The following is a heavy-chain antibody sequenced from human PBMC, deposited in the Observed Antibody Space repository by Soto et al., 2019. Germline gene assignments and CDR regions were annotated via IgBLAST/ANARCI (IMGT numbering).Heavy chain of an antibody. CDR2: ISYDGSNK. D-gene: IGHD2-21*02. V-gene: IGHV3-30*18. CDR3: AKVSGDLPFDY. CDR1: GFTFSSYG. Sequence: QVQLVESGGGVVQPGRSLRLSCAASGFTFSSYGMHWVRQAPGKGLEWVAVISYDGSNKYYADSVKGRFTISRDNSKNTLYLQMNSLRAEDTAVYYCAKVSGDLPFDYWGQGTLVTVSS. J-gene: IGHJ4*02.